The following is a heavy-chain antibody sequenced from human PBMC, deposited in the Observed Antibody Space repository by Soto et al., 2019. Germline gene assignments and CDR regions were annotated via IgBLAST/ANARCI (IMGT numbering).Heavy chain of an antibody. D-gene: IGHD5-12*01. Sequence: SETLSLTCTVSGGSISSYYWSWIRQPPGKGLEWIGYIYYSGSTNYNPSLKSRGTISLDTSKNQFSLKLSPVTAADTAVYYCARHSLGYSGYDCFFCGRDYYYMDVWGKGTTVTVSS. V-gene: IGHV4-59*08. J-gene: IGHJ6*03. CDR2: IYYSGST. CDR1: GGSISSYY. CDR3: ARHSLGYSGYDCFFCGRDYYYMDV.